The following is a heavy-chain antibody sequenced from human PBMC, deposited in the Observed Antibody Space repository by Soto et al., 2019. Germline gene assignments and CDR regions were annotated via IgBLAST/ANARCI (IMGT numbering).Heavy chain of an antibody. Sequence: GASLRLSCAASGFTFGSYGMHWVRQAPGKGLEWVAVISYDGSNKYYAASVKGRFTISRDNSKKALYLHMNSLRAEDTAVYYCAKALGYYDSSGYHIPCLDYWRQGTVVTVSS. D-gene: IGHD3-22*01. V-gene: IGHV3-30*18. CDR1: GFTFGSYG. CDR2: ISYDGSNK. CDR3: AKALGYYDSSGYHIPCLDY. J-gene: IGHJ4*02.